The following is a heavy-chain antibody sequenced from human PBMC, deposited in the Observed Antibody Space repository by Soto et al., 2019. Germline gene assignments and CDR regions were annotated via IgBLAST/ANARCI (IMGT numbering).Heavy chain of an antibody. CDR1: GFAFSSYA. CDR3: VNMMIARGAFDF. D-gene: IGHD2-21*01. CDR2: ISPQGGST. Sequence: GGSLRLSCSASGFAFSSYAMHWVRQTPGKGLEYVSAISPQGGSTYYADSVKGRFTISRDDSKNTVYLQMSSLRPDDTAVYYCVNMMIARGAFDFWGQGTMVTVSS. J-gene: IGHJ4*02. V-gene: IGHV3-64D*06.